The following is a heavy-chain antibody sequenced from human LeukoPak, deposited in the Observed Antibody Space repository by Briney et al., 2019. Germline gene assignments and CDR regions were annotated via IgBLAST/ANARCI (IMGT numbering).Heavy chain of an antibody. CDR1: GGSFSGYY. CDR2: INHSGST. CDR3: ARGGCSSTSCYTGSWFDP. J-gene: IGHJ5*02. D-gene: IGHD2-2*02. Sequence: PSETLSPTCAVYGGSFSGYYWSWIRQPPGKGLEWIGEINHSGSTNYNPSLKSRVTISVDTSKNQFSLKLSSVTAADTAVYYCARGGCSSTSCYTGSWFDPWGQGTLVTVSS. V-gene: IGHV4-34*01.